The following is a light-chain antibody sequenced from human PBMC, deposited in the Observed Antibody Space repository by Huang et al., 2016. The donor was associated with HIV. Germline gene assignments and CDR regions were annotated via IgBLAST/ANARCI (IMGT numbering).Light chain of an antibody. CDR1: PSINNW. V-gene: IGKV1-5*03. CDR3: QLYNTYST. Sequence: DIQMTQSPSTLSASVGDRVTITCRASPSINNWLAWYQQKPGKAPKLLIYKASNLESGVSSRFSGSGSGTEFTHTISSLQPDDSATYYCQLYNTYSTFGQGTKLEI. CDR2: KAS. J-gene: IGKJ2*01.